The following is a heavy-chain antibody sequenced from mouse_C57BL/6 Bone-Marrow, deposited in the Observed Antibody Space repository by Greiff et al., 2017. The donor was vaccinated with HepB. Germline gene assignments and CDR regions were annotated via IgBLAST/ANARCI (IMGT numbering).Heavy chain of an antibody. D-gene: IGHD2-13*01. CDR3: ARIVYYGALDY. CDR1: GYTFTSYW. Sequence: QVQLQQPGAELVKPGASVKLSCKASGYTFTSYWMQWVKQRPGQGLEWIGEIDPSDSYTNYTQKFKGKATLTVDTSSSTSYMQLSSLTSEDSAVYYCARIVYYGALDYWGQGTTLTVSS. CDR2: IDPSDSYT. V-gene: IGHV1-50*01. J-gene: IGHJ2*01.